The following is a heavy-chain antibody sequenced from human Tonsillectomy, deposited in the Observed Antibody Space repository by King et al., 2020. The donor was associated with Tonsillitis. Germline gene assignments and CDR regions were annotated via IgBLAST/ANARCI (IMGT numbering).Heavy chain of an antibody. D-gene: IGHD6-13*01. CDR3: ARSGSYSSTWNYFDY. CDR1: DYTFTSYG. CDR2: ISAYDGNT. V-gene: IGHV1-18*01. J-gene: IGHJ4*02. Sequence: QLVQSGAEVKKPGASVKVSCKASDYTFTSYGISWVRQAPGQGLEWMGWISAYDGNTNYAQRLQGRVTMTTDTSTSTAYMELRSLRSDDTALYYCARSGSYSSTWNYFDYWGQGTLVTVSS.